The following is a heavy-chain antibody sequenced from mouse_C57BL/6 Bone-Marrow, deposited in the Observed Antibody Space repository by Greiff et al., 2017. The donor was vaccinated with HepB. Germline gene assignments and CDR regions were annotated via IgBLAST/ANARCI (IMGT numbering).Heavy chain of an antibody. CDR2: INSDGGST. CDR1: EYEFPSHD. V-gene: IGHV5-2*03. J-gene: IGHJ4*01. D-gene: IGHD3-2*02. Sequence: EVMLVESGGGLVQPGESLKLSCESNEYEFPSHDMSWVRKTPEKRLELVAAINSDGGSTYYPDTMERRFIISRDNTKKTLYLQMSSLRSEDTALYYCAKKGSSGLDYYAMDYWGQGTSVTVSS. CDR3: AKKGSSGLDYYAMDY.